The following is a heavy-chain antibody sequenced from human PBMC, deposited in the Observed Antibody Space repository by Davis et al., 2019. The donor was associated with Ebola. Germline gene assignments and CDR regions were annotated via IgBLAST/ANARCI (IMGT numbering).Heavy chain of an antibody. CDR1: GFSLSTSGMC. CDR2: IDWDDDK. Sequence: SGPTLVKPTQTLTLTCTFSGFSLSTSGMCVSWIRQPPGKAMEWRARIDWDDDKYYSTSLKTRLTISKDTSKNQVVLTMTNMDPLDTATYYCARIRVRHDYYYYGMDVWGQGTTVTVSS. CDR3: ARIRVRHDYYYYGMDV. V-gene: IGHV2-70*11. J-gene: IGHJ6*02.